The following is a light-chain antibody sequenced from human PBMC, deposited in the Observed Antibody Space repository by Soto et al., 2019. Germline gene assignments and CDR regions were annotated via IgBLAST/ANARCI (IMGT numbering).Light chain of an antibody. CDR1: SSDVGG. CDR3: SSYTSSSTRV. Sequence: QSALTQPASVSGSPGQSITISCTGTSSDVGGVSWYQRHPGKAPKLMIYDVSNRPSGVSNRFSGSKSGNTASLTISGLQAEDEADYYCSSYTSSSTRVFGTGTKVTVL. V-gene: IGLV2-14*01. J-gene: IGLJ1*01. CDR2: DVS.